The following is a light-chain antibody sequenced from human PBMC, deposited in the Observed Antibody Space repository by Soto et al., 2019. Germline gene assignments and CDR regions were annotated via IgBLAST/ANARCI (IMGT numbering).Light chain of an antibody. Sequence: DIQMTQSPSTLSGSVGDRVTITCRASQTISSWLAWYQQKPGKAPKLLIYKASTLKSGVPSRFSGSGSGTEFTLTSSSLQPDEFATDYCQHYNSYSEAFGQGTKVELK. CDR2: KAS. V-gene: IGKV1-5*03. CDR3: QHYNSYSEA. J-gene: IGKJ1*01. CDR1: QTISSW.